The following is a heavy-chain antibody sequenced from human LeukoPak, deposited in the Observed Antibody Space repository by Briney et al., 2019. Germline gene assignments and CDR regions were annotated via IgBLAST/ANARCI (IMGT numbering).Heavy chain of an antibody. CDR3: ARYYSSGWQRYYYYYYGMDV. CDR2: IYYSGST. D-gene: IGHD6-19*01. J-gene: IGHJ6*02. Sequence: SETLSLTCTVSGGSISSYYWSWTRQPPGKGLEWIGYIYYSGSTNYNPSLKSRVTISVDTSKNQFSLKLSSVTAADTAVYYCARYYSSGWQRYYYYYYGMDVWGQGTTVTVSS. CDR1: GGSISSYY. V-gene: IGHV4-59*01.